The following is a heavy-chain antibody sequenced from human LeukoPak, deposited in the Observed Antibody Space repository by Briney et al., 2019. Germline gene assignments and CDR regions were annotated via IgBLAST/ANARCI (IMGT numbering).Heavy chain of an antibody. CDR3: AGSSSGYSTT. CDR1: GFTLSSYW. Sequence: QPGGSLRLSCAASGFTLSSYWMHWVRQAPGKGLVWVYRINSDGSTTNYADSVQGRFSISRDNAKNTLYLQMNSLRAEDTAVYYCAGSSSGYSTTWGQGTLVTVSS. D-gene: IGHD6-13*01. J-gene: IGHJ5*02. V-gene: IGHV3-74*01. CDR2: INSDGSTT.